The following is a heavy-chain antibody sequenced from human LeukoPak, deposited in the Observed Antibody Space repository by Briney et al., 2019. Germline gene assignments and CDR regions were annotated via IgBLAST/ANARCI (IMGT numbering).Heavy chain of an antibody. CDR3: ARDVRNYYDSSGYYLFDY. D-gene: IGHD3-22*01. Sequence: SETLSLTCTVSGSSISSGYYWGWIRQPPGKGLEWIGSIHHSGSTYYSPSLKSRVTISVDTSKNQFSLKLSSVTAADTAVYYCARDVRNYYDSSGYYLFDYWGQGTLVTVSS. CDR2: IHHSGST. J-gene: IGHJ4*02. CDR1: GSSISSGYY. V-gene: IGHV4-38-2*02.